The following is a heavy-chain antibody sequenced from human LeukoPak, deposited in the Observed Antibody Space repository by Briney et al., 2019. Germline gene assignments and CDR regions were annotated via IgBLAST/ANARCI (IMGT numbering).Heavy chain of an antibody. CDR1: GGTFSSYA. J-gene: IGHJ4*02. CDR2: VIPIFGTA. CDR3: ARGYGGNPFPDY. Sequence: SVKVSCKASGGTFSSYAISWVRQAPGQGLEWMGSVIPIFGTANYAQKFQGRVTITTDESTSTAYMELTGLKSEDTAVNYSARGYGGNPFPDYWGQGTPVTVSS. V-gene: IGHV1-69*05. D-gene: IGHD4/OR15-4a*01.